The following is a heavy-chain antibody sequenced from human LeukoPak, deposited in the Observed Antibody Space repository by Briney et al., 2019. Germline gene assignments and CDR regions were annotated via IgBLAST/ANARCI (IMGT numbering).Heavy chain of an antibody. D-gene: IGHD2-2*02. V-gene: IGHV3-7*01. CDR3: ARERSVVPAAISGEIDY. CDR1: GFTFSSYW. Sequence: SGGSLRLSCAASGFTFSSYWMSWVRQAPGKGLEWVANIKQDGSEKYYVDSVKGRFTISRDNAENSLYLQMNSLRAEDTAVYYCARERSVVPAAISGEIDYWGQGTLVTVSS. J-gene: IGHJ4*02. CDR2: IKQDGSEK.